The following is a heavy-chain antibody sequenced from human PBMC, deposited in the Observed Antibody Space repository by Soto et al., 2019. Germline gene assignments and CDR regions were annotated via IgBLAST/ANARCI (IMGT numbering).Heavy chain of an antibody. CDR2: ISSSGDIR. D-gene: IGHD3-22*01. V-gene: IGHV3-11*01. CDR1: GLTFSDYY. CDR3: ARDLGYYDSSGYFDY. J-gene: IGHJ4*02. Sequence: QVQLVESGGGLVKPGGSLRLSCAASGLTFSDYYMSWIRQAPGKGLEWVSYISSSGDIRYYADSVKGRFTISRDNAKKSLYLEMNSLRAEDTAVYYCARDLGYYDSSGYFDYWGQGTLGTVSS.